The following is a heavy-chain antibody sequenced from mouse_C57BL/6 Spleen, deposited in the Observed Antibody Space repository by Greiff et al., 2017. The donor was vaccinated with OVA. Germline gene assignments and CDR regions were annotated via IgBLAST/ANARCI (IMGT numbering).Heavy chain of an antibody. V-gene: IGHV1-55*01. Sequence: VQLQQPGAELVKPGASVKMSCKASGYTFTSYWITWVKQRPGQGLEWIGDIYPGSGSTNYNEKFKSKATLPVDTSSSTAYMQLSSLTSEDSAVYYCAYYYGSSPGAMDYWGQGTSVTVSS. D-gene: IGHD1-1*01. CDR2: IYPGSGST. J-gene: IGHJ4*01. CDR3: AYYYGSSPGAMDY. CDR1: GYTFTSYW.